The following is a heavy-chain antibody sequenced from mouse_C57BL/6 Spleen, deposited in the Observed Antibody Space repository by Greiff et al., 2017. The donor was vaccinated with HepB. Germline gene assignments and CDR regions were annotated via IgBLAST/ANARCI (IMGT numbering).Heavy chain of an antibody. J-gene: IGHJ3*01. Sequence: QVQLKQPGTELVKPGASVKLSCKASGYTFTSYWMHWVKQRPGQGLEWIGNISTSNGGTNYNEKFKSKATLTVDKSSSTAYMQLSSLTSEDSAVYYCARDYYGSPWLAYWGQGTLVTVSA. CDR1: GYTFTSYW. CDR3: ARDYYGSPWLAY. CDR2: ISTSNGGT. D-gene: IGHD1-1*01. V-gene: IGHV1-53*01.